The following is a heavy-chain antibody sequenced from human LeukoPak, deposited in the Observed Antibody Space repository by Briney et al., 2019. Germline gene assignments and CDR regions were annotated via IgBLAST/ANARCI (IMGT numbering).Heavy chain of an antibody. Sequence: SETLSLTCTVSGGSISSYYWSWIRQPPGKGLEWIGYIYYSGSTNYNPSLKSRVTISVDTSKNQFSLKLSSVTAADTAVYYCARVTWGSVDYWGQGPLVTVSS. CDR1: GGSISSYY. CDR3: ARVTWGSVDY. D-gene: IGHD7-27*01. J-gene: IGHJ4*02. V-gene: IGHV4-59*13. CDR2: IYYSGST.